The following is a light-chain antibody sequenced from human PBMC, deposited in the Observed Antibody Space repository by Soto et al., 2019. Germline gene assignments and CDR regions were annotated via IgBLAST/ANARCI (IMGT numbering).Light chain of an antibody. CDR3: QQSYSTPHT. CDR1: QSISSY. J-gene: IGKJ4*01. Sequence: DIQMTQSPSSLSASVGDRVTITCRASQSISSYLNWYQQKPGKAPKLLIYAASSLQSGVPSRFSGSASGAYFTPTSSSLQPEDFANYYCQQSYSTPHTFGGGTKVEIK. V-gene: IGKV1-39*01. CDR2: AAS.